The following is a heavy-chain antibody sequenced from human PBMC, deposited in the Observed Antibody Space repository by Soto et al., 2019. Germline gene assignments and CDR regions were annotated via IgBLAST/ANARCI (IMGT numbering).Heavy chain of an antibody. CDR3: ALVSGYSVDVPQPNWFDP. CDR2: IYPGDSDT. J-gene: IGHJ5*02. CDR1: GYSFTSYW. D-gene: IGHD5-12*01. V-gene: IGHV5-51*01. Sequence: PGESLKISCKGSGYSFTSYWIGWVRQMPGKGLEWMGIIYPGDSDTRYSPSFQGQVTISADKSISTAYLQWSSLKASDTAMYYCALVSGYSVDVPQPNWFDPWGQGTLDTVSS.